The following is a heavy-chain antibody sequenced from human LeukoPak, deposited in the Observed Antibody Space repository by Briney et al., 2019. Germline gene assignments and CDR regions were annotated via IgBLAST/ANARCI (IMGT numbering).Heavy chain of an antibody. V-gene: IGHV4-4*07. CDR3: ARGRIAAAGNSYFDY. CDR2: IYTSGST. D-gene: IGHD6-13*01. CDR1: GGSISSYY. J-gene: IGHJ4*02. Sequence: SETLSLTCTVSGGSISSYYWSWIRQPAGKGLEWIGRIYTSGSTNYNPSHKSRVTMSVDTSKNQFSLKLSSVTAADTAVYYCARGRIAAAGNSYFDYWGQGTLVTVSS.